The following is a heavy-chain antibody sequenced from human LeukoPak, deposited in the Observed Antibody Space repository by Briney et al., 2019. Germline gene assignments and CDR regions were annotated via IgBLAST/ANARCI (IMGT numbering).Heavy chain of an antibody. Sequence: ETLSLTCTVSGGSISSSSYYWGWIRQPPGKGLEWVSSISSSSSYIYYADSVKGRFTISRDNAKNPLYLQMNSLRAEDTAVYYCAGPPGYCSGGSCQKNPGWGQGTLVTVSS. D-gene: IGHD2-15*01. J-gene: IGHJ4*02. CDR1: GGSISSSS. CDR2: ISSSSSYI. CDR3: AGPPGYCSGGSCQKNPG. V-gene: IGHV3-21*01.